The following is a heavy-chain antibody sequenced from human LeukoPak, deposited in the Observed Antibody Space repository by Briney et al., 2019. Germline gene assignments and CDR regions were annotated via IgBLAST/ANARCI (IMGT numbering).Heavy chain of an antibody. CDR3: ARESFDY. CDR2: ISSSSSTI. CDR1: GLTFSSYS. Sequence: GGSLRLSCAASGLTFSSYSINWVRQAPGKGLEWVSYISSSSSTIYYADSVKGRFTISRDNAKNSLYLQMNSLRPEDTALYYCARESFDYWGQGTLVTVSS. J-gene: IGHJ4*02. V-gene: IGHV3-48*01.